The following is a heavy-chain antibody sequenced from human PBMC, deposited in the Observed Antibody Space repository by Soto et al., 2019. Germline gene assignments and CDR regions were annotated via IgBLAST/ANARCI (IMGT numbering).Heavy chain of an antibody. D-gene: IGHD3-3*01. CDR1: GFTFSSYG. CDR3: AKDRALITIFGVVLDP. Sequence: GGSLRLSCAASGFTFSSYGMHWVRQAPGKGLEWVAVISYDGSNKYYADSVKGRFTISRDNSKNTLYLQMNSLRAEDTAVYYCAKDRALITIFGVVLDPWGQGTLVTVSS. J-gene: IGHJ5*02. CDR2: ISYDGSNK. V-gene: IGHV3-30*18.